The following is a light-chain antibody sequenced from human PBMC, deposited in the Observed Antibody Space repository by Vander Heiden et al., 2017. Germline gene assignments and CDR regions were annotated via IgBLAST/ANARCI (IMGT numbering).Light chain of an antibody. CDR1: QSIRTW. CDR2: EAS. J-gene: IGKJ2*01. CDR3: QQYNSYPYT. V-gene: IGKV1-5*03. Sequence: DIQMTKSPSTLSASVGDRVTITCRASQSIRTWLAWHQQKPGKAPKLLIYEASDLESGVPSRFSGSGSGTEFTLTISSLQPDDFASYYCQQYNSYPYTFGQGTKLEIK.